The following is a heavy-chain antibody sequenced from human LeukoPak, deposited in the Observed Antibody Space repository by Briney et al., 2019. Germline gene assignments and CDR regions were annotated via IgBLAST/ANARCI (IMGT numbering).Heavy chain of an antibody. D-gene: IGHD2-15*01. V-gene: IGHV4-34*01. J-gene: IGHJ6*03. Sequence: SETLSLTCAVYGGSFSGYYWSWIRQPPGKGLEWIGEINHSGSTNYNPSLKSRVTISVGTSKNQFSLKLSSVTAADTAVYYCARSVEGYCSGGSCYYYSYYMDVWGKGTTVTVSS. CDR2: INHSGST. CDR1: GGSFSGYY. CDR3: ARSVEGYCSGGSCYYYSYYMDV.